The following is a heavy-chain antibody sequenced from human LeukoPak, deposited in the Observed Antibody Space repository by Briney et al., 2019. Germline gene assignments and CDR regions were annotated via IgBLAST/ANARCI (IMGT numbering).Heavy chain of an antibody. Sequence: GGSLRLSCAASGFTFSSYGMHWVRQAPGKGLEWVAFIRYDGSNKYYADSVKGRFTISRDNSKNTLYLQMNSLRAEDTAVYYCARDLVRGSTPLDYWGQGTLVTVSS. CDR3: ARDLVRGSTPLDY. D-gene: IGHD3-10*01. CDR2: IRYDGSNK. V-gene: IGHV3-30*02. J-gene: IGHJ4*02. CDR1: GFTFSSYG.